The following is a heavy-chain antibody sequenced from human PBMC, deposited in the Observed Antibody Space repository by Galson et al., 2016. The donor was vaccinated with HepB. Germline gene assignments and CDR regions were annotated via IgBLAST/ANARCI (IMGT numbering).Heavy chain of an antibody. CDR3: ARVRDRYCSDGSCYSELAYYGLDV. J-gene: IGHJ6*02. D-gene: IGHD2-15*01. CDR2: ISYTGST. V-gene: IGHV4-59*01. CDR1: GGSISSYY. Sequence: LSLTCTVSGGSISSYYWSWIRPPPGTGLAWIGYISYTGSTNYNPSLKSRVTISADTSKNQSSLKLSSVTAADTAVYYCARVRDRYCSDGSCYSELAYYGLDVWGQGTTVIVSS.